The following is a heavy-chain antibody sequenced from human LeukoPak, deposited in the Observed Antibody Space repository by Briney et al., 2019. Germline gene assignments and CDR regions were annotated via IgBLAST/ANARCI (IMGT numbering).Heavy chain of an antibody. Sequence: SETLSLTCAVYGGSFSSYYWGWIRQPPGKGLEWIGSIYYSGSTYYNPSLKSRVTISVDTSKNQFSLKLSSVTAADTAVYYCAVNDYWGQGTLVTVSS. CDR1: GGSFSSYY. CDR3: AVNDY. V-gene: IGHV4-39*01. J-gene: IGHJ4*02. CDR2: IYYSGST.